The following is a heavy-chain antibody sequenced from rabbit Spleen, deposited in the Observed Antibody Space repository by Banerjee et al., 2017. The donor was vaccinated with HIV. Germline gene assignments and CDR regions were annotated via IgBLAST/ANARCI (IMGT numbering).Heavy chain of an antibody. CDR2: ITAVTGKA. V-gene: IGHV1S45*01. Sequence: QEQLVESGGGLVKPEGSLKLSCTASGFPFSNKAVMCWVRQAPGKGLEWIAGITAVTGKAVYASWAKGRFTFSKTSSTSVTLQMTSLTAAGTVTCCCARDLPGVIGWNFGWWGPGTLVTVS. CDR1: GFPFSNKAV. D-gene: IGHD1-1*01. CDR3: ARDLPGVIGWNFGW. J-gene: IGHJ4*01.